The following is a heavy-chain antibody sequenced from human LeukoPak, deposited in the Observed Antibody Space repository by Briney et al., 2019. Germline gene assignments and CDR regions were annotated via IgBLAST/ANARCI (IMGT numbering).Heavy chain of an antibody. J-gene: IGHJ4*02. CDR2: ISAYNGNT. V-gene: IGHV1-18*01. Sequence: GASVKVSCKASGYTFTSYGISWVRQAPGQGLEWMGWISAYNGNTNYAQKLQGRVTVTTDTSTSTAYMELRSLRSDDTAVYYCARDARGQLLWFGELLNYWGQGTLVTVSS. CDR3: ARDARGQLLWFGELLNY. CDR1: GYTFTSYG. D-gene: IGHD3-10*01.